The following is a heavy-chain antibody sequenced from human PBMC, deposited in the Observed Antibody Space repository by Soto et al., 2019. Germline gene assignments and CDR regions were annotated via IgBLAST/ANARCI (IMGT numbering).Heavy chain of an antibody. CDR1: GGSISRGGYY. CDR2: IFNSGTT. V-gene: IGHV4-31*03. CDR3: ARDPVP. J-gene: IGHJ5*02. Sequence: SETLSLTCTVSGGSISRGGYYWSWIRQQPGKGLEWIGYIFNSGTTYYNPSLKSRVTISADTSKNQFSLKLSSVTAADTAVYYCARDPVPWGQGTLVTV.